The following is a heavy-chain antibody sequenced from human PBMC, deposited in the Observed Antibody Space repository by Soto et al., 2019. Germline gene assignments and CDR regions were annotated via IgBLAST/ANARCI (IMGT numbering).Heavy chain of an antibody. J-gene: IGHJ4*02. V-gene: IGHV4-31*03. Sequence: PSETLSLTCTVSGGSISSGGYYWSWIRQHPGKGLEWIGYIYYSGSTYYNPSLKSRVTISVDTSKNQFSLKLSSVTAADTAVYYCAREPTLGYSYGEYYFDYWGQGTLVTVS. D-gene: IGHD5-18*01. CDR2: IYYSGST. CDR3: AREPTLGYSYGEYYFDY. CDR1: GGSISSGGYY.